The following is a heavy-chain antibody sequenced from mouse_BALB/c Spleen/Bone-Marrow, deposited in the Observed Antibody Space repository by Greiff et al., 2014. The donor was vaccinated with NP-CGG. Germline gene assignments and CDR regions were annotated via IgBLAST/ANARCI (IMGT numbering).Heavy chain of an antibody. D-gene: IGHD1-1*01. V-gene: IGHV1S130*01. CDR1: GYTFTSSW. J-gene: IGHJ2*01. CDR2: IHPNSGNT. Sequence: VQLQQSGSVLVRPGASVKLSCKASGYTFTSSWMHWAKQRPGQGLEWIGEIHPNSGNTNYNEKFKGKATLTVDTSSITAYVDLSSLTSEDSAVYYCANYYGSSSYWGQGTTLTVSS. CDR3: ANYYGSSSY.